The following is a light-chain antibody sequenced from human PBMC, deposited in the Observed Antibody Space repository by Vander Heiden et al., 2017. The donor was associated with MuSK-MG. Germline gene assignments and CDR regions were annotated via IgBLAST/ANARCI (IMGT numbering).Light chain of an antibody. CDR1: QDISTY. V-gene: IGKV1-9*01. CDR2: AAS. Sequence: DIHLTQSPSFLSASIGDRVTITCRTSQDISTYVAWYQQRPGKAPKLLIYAASTLQSGVPSRFSGSGSGTEFTLTITSLQPEDFATYYCQRLKTDPYTFGQGTRLEIK. CDR3: QRLKTDPYT. J-gene: IGKJ2*01.